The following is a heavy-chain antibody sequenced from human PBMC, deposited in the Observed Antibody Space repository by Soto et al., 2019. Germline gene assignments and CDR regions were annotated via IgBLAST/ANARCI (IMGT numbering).Heavy chain of an antibody. V-gene: IGHV3-11*01. CDR1: GFTFSDYY. CDR3: ESETGQLVPIYYYCYMDV. D-gene: IGHD6-6*01. Sequence: QVQLVESGGGLVKPGGSLRLSCAASGFTFSDYYMSWIRQAPGKGLEWVSYISSSGSTIYYADSVKGRFTISRDNAKNSLYLQMNSLIAEDTAVYYCESETGQLVPIYYYCYMDVWGKGTTDTVSS. J-gene: IGHJ6*03. CDR2: ISSSGSTI.